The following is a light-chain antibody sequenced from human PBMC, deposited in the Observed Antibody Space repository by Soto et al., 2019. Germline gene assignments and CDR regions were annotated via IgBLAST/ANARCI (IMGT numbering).Light chain of an antibody. CDR2: AAS. CDR1: QGVSND. Sequence: ASVGDRVTITCRASQGVSNDVGWYQQKPGKAPRLLXXAASTXQSGVPSRFSGSQSATDFTLTISSLQPEDFATYYCLQDFAYPLTFGGGTKVEIK. CDR3: LQDFAYPLT. V-gene: IGKV1-6*01. J-gene: IGKJ4*01.